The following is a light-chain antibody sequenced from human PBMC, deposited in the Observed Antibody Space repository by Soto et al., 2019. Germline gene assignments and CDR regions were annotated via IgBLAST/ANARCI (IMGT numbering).Light chain of an antibody. V-gene: IGKV3-11*01. CDR1: QSVSSSY. CDR2: DAS. J-gene: IGKJ1*01. CDR3: QQRSNWPPWT. Sequence: EIVLTQSPCTLSSSAGERATLSCRASQSVSSSYLAWYQQTPGQAPRLLVYDASNRATGIPARFSGSGSGTDFTLTISSLEPEDFAVYYCQQRSNWPPWTFGQGTKVDIK.